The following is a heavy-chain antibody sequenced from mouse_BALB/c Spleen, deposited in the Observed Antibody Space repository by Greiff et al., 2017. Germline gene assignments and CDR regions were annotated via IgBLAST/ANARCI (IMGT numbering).Heavy chain of an antibody. D-gene: IGHD2-3*01. Sequence: EVKLEESGGGLVQPGGSMKLSCVASGFTFSNYWMNWVRQSPEKGLEWVAEIRLKSNNYATHYAESVKGRFTISRDDSKSSVYLQMNNLRAEDTGIYYCTRDGYYPNWYFDVWGAGTTVTVSS. CDR1: GFTFSNYW. CDR2: IRLKSNNYAT. V-gene: IGHV6-6*02. CDR3: TRDGYYPNWYFDV. J-gene: IGHJ1*01.